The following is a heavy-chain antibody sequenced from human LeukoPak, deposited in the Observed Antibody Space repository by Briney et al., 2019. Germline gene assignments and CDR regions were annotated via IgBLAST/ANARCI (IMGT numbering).Heavy chain of an antibody. Sequence: ASVKVSCKASGDTFTSYGITWVRQAPGQGLEWMGWISAYNAYTYYAEKLQGRVTMTTDTSTSTAYMELRSLRSDDTAVYYCARVQDDYGDSPFDYWGQGTLVTVSS. V-gene: IGHV1-18*01. CDR2: ISAYNAYT. CDR3: ARVQDDYGDSPFDY. D-gene: IGHD4-17*01. J-gene: IGHJ4*02. CDR1: GDTFTSYG.